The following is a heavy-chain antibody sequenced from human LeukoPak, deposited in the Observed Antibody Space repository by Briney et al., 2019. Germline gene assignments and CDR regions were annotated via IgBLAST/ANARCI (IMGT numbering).Heavy chain of an antibody. J-gene: IGHJ4*02. CDR1: GYSFTSYW. CDR2: IYPGDSDS. CDR3: ARHDSSSDY. Sequence: GESPKISCKGSGYSFTSYWIAWVRQMPGKGLEWMGMIYPGDSDSRYSLSFQGQVTISADESISTAYLQWSSLKASDTAMYYCARHDSSSDYWGQGTLVTVSS. D-gene: IGHD6-6*01. V-gene: IGHV5-51*01.